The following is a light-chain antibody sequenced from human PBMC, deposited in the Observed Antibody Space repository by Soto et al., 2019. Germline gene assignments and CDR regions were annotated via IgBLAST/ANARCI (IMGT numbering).Light chain of an antibody. CDR2: KAS. J-gene: IGKJ1*01. Sequence: DIHMTQSPSILSSSVVDRVTITCRASQSISSWLAWYQQKPGKAPNLLIYKASHLENGVPSRFSGSGSGTEFTLTISSLQPGDFATYYCQHYNTYPWTFGQGTKVDIK. CDR1: QSISSW. V-gene: IGKV1-5*03. CDR3: QHYNTYPWT.